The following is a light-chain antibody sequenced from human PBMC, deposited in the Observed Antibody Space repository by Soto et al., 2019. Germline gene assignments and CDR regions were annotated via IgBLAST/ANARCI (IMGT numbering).Light chain of an antibody. CDR3: SSYTTSNTRQIV. Sequence: ALTQPASVSGSPGQAIAISYNGTSSDVGGYNYVSWYQHHPGKAPKLIIYDVTNRPSGVSNPFSGSKSGNTASLTISGLQPEDEADYYCSSYTTSNTRQIVFGTGTKVTVL. CDR2: DVT. CDR1: SSDVGGYNY. J-gene: IGLJ1*01. V-gene: IGLV2-14*03.